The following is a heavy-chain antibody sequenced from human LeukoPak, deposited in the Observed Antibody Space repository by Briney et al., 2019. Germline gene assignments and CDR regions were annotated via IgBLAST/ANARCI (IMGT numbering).Heavy chain of an antibody. V-gene: IGHV4-34*01. CDR3: ARRRRAAAAGLDY. D-gene: IGHD6-13*01. CDR1: GGSFSGYY. J-gene: IGHJ4*02. Sequence: SETLSLTCAAYGGSFSGYYWSWIRQPPGKGLEWIGEINHSGSTNYNPSLKSRVTISVDTSKNQFSLKLSSVTAADTAVYYCARRRRAAAAGLDYWGQGTLVTVSS. CDR2: INHSGST.